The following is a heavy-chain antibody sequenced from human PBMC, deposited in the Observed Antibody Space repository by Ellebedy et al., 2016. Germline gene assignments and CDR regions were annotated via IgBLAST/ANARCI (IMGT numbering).Heavy chain of an antibody. Sequence: GESLKISCKGSGYSFTTYWIGWVRQMPGKGLEWMGIICPDASDTRYSPSFEGQVTISADKSISTACLQWSSLKASDTAMYYCARGRGSSWYSYFDYWGQGTLVTVSS. J-gene: IGHJ4*02. V-gene: IGHV5-51*01. D-gene: IGHD6-13*01. CDR1: GYSFTTYW. CDR2: ICPDASDT. CDR3: ARGRGSSWYSYFDY.